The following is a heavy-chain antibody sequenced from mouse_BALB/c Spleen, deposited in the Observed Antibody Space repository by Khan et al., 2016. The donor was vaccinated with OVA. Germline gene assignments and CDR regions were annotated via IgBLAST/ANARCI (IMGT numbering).Heavy chain of an antibody. Sequence: QIQLVQSGPELKKPGETVKISCKASGYTFTDYSMQWVKQAPGKGLKWVGWINTETGEPTYADDFKGRFAFSLETSASTAYLQINNLKNEDTATHFCTRNDYGRGELYAMDYWGQGTSVTVSS. CDR2: INTETGEP. CDR3: TRNDYGRGELYAMDY. J-gene: IGHJ4*01. CDR1: GYTFTDYS. V-gene: IGHV9-2-1*01. D-gene: IGHD2-4*01.